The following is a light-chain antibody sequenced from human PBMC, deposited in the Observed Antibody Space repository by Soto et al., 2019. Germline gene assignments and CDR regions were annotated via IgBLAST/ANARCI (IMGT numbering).Light chain of an antibody. V-gene: IGKV1-9*01. CDR3: QHYNSYSEA. Sequence: DIQMTQSPSTLSASVGDRVTITWRASQGISSYLAWYQQKPGKAPKLLIYAASTLQSGVPSRFSGSGSGTEFTLTISSLQPDDLATYYCQHYNSYSEAFGQGAKVDI. CDR1: QGISSY. J-gene: IGKJ1*01. CDR2: AAS.